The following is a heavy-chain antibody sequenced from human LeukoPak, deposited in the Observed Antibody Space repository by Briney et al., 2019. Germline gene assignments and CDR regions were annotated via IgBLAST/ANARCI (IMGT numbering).Heavy chain of an antibody. J-gene: IGHJ3*02. V-gene: IGHV3-21*01. Sequence: WGSLRLSCAASGFTFSSYAMSWVRQAPGKGLEWVSSISSSSSYIYYADSVKGRFTISRDNAKNSLYLQMNSLRAEDTAVYYCARDEWQGCSSTSCYVGAFDIWGQGTMVTVSS. CDR3: ARDEWQGCSSTSCYVGAFDI. CDR1: GFTFSSYA. CDR2: ISSSSSYI. D-gene: IGHD2-2*01.